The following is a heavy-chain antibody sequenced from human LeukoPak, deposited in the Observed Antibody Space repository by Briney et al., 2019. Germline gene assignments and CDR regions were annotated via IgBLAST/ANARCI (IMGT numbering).Heavy chain of an antibody. CDR1: GFSFSSYW. J-gene: IGHJ6*03. Sequence: GGSLRLSCEGSGFSFSSYWMTWVRQLPGKGPEWVANIRQDESERYFADSVKGRFTISRDYAKKSVYLHMSSLRAEDTALYYCARLSAYYYGSYFYYYMDVWGKGTTVTVSS. CDR3: ARLSAYYYGSYFYYYMDV. D-gene: IGHD3-10*01. CDR2: IRQDESER. V-gene: IGHV3-7*01.